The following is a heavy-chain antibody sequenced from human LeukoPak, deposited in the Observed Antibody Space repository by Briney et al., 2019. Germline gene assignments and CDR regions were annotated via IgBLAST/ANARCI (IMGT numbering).Heavy chain of an antibody. D-gene: IGHD2-2*01. CDR3: ARDRSTFRLFYYGMDV. CDR1: GGSISSGGYY. V-gene: IGHV4-39*07. CDR2: INHSGST. J-gene: IGHJ6*02. Sequence: SETLSLTCTVSGGSISSGGYYWSWIRQPPGKGLEWIGEINHSGSTNYNPSLKSRVTISVDTSKNQFSLKLSSVTAADTAVYYCARDRSTFRLFYYGMDVWGQGTTVTVSS.